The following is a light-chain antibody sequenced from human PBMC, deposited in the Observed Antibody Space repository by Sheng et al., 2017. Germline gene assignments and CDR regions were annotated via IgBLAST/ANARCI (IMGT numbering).Light chain of an antibody. Sequence: QSALTQPASVSGSSGQSITISCNGTTSDVGSYDLVSWYQQHPGKAPKVLIYEGSKRPSGVSDRFSGSKSGKTASLTISGLQSEDEADYYCCSYAGSSAWVFGGRDQADRP. CDR3: CSYAGSSAWV. CDR2: EGS. CDR1: TSDVGSYDL. J-gene: IGLJ3*02. V-gene: IGLV2-23*01.